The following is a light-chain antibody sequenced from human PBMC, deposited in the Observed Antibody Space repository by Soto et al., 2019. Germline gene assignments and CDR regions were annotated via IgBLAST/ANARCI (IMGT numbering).Light chain of an antibody. CDR3: QQRSNWPGT. Sequence: EIVMTQSPVTLSVSPGERATLSCRASQSLRSSLAWYQQKPGQAPRLLIYDASNRATGIPARFSGSGSGTDFTLTISSLEPEDFAVYYCQQRSNWPGTFGPGTKVDIK. CDR1: QSLRSS. V-gene: IGKV3-11*01. CDR2: DAS. J-gene: IGKJ3*01.